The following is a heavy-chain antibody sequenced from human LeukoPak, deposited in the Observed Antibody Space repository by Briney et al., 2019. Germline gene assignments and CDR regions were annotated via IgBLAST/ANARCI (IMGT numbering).Heavy chain of an antibody. V-gene: IGHV3-23*01. J-gene: IGHJ4*02. CDR3: AKSTGYLWDY. CDR1: GFTFSSYV. D-gene: IGHD3-16*01. Sequence: GGSLRLSCAASGFTFSSYVMSWVRHAPGKGLEWVSGISSSGYSTYYADSVKGRFTISRDNSKNTLLLQMNSLRAEDTAVYYCAKSTGYLWDYWGQGTLVTVSS. CDR2: ISSSGYST.